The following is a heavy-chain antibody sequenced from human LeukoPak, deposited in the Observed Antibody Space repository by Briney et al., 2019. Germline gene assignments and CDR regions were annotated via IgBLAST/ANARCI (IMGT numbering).Heavy chain of an antibody. V-gene: IGHV3-11*04. D-gene: IGHD3-22*01. CDR3: ASFPVRIVAGSH. J-gene: IGHJ4*02. Sequence: GGSLRLSCAASGFTFSDYYMSWIRQAPGKELEWVSYISSSGSTIHYADSVKGRFTISRDNAKNSLYLQMNSLRAEDTAVYYCASFPVRIVAGSHWGQGTLVTVSS. CDR1: GFTFSDYY. CDR2: ISSSGSTI.